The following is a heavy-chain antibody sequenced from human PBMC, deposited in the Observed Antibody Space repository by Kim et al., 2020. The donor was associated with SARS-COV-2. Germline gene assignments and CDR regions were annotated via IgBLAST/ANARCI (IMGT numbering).Heavy chain of an antibody. J-gene: IGHJ6*02. CDR2: MNPNSGNT. V-gene: IGHV1-8*01. Sequence: ASVKVSCKASGYTFTSYDINWVRQATGQGLEWMGWMNPNSGNTGYAQKFQGRVTMTRNTSISTAYMELSSLRSEDTAVYYCARVTDFWSGYYFYYYYGMDVWGQGTTVTVSS. D-gene: IGHD3-3*01. CDR3: ARVTDFWSGYYFYYYYGMDV. CDR1: GYTFTSYD.